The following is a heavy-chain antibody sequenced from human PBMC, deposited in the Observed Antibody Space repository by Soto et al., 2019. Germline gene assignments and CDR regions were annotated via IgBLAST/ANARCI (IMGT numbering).Heavy chain of an antibody. Sequence: QVQLQESGPGLVKPSQTLSLTCTVSGGSISSGGYYWSWIRQHPGKGLEWIGYIYYSGNTYYNPSLKTRVTISEDTSKNQFPLKLSSVTAADPAVYYCARGVTMVRGVIHTPYFDYWGQGTLVTVSS. V-gene: IGHV4-31*03. CDR2: IYYSGNT. CDR3: ARGVTMVRGVIHTPYFDY. CDR1: GGSISSGGYY. D-gene: IGHD3-10*01. J-gene: IGHJ4*02.